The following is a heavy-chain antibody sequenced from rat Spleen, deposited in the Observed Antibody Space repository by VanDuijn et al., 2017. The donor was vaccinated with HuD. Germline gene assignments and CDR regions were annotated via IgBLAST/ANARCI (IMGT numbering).Heavy chain of an antibody. J-gene: IGHJ3*01. CDR2: IWNTGAT. V-gene: IGHV2-41*01. CDR1: GFTLTRYH. Sequence: QVQLKESGPGLVQPSQTLSLTCTVSGFTLTRYHVHWLRQPPGKGLEWMGVIWNTGATRYISALKSRLSISKDTSKSQVFLKMNSLQTEDTATYYCARAHTTGIRDWLAYWGQGTLVTVSS. D-gene: IGHD1-9*01. CDR3: ARAHTTGIRDWLAY.